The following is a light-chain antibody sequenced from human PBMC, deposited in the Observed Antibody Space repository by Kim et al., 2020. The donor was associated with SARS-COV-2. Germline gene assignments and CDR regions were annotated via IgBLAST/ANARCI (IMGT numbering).Light chain of an antibody. V-gene: IGKV3-20*01. CDR2: GSS. CDR1: QSVIRSY. CDR3: QPYVNSLLT. Sequence: PGERATLSCRASQSVIRSYLAWYQHQXGQAPRLLIYGSSTRATGLPDRFSGSGSGTDFTLTISRLEPEDFAAYFCQPYVNSLLTFGGGTMV. J-gene: IGKJ4*01.